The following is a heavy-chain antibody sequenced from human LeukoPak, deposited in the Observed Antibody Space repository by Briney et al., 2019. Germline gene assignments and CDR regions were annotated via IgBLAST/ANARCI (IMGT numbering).Heavy chain of an antibody. CDR1: GGSISSYY. Sequence: SETLSLTCTVSGGSISSYYWSWIRQPPGKGLEWIGYIYYSGSTNYNPSLKSRVTISVDTSKNQFSLKLSSVTAADTAVYYCAGGHEMATIPDYWGQGTLVTVSS. CDR3: AGGHEMATIPDY. D-gene: IGHD5-24*01. V-gene: IGHV4-59*01. CDR2: IYYSGST. J-gene: IGHJ4*02.